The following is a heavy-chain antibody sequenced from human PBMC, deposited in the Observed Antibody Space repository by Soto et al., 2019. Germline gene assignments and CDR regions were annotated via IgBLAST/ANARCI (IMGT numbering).Heavy chain of an antibody. D-gene: IGHD3-3*01. CDR1: GFSLSNARMG. Sequence: QVTLKESGPVLVKPTETLTLTCTVSGFSLSNARMGVSWIRQSPGKALEWLAHIFSNDEKSYSTSLKSRLTISKDTSKSQVVLTMTNMDPVDTATYYCARMEGVTIFGVVIMTDNWFDPWGQGTLVTVSS. J-gene: IGHJ5*02. V-gene: IGHV2-26*01. CDR3: ARMEGVTIFGVVIMTDNWFDP. CDR2: IFSNDEK.